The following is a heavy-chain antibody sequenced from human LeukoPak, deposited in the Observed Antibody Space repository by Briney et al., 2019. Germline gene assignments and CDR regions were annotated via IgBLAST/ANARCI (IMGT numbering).Heavy chain of an antibody. CDR2: IRYDGSNK. Sequence: GGSLRLSCAASGFTFSSYGMHWVRQAPGKGLEWVAFIRYDGSNKYYADSVKGRFTISRDNPKNTLYLQMNSLRAEDTAVYYCAKDVDYYGSGSEYYFDYWGQGTLVTVSS. D-gene: IGHD3-10*01. J-gene: IGHJ4*02. V-gene: IGHV3-30*02. CDR3: AKDVDYYGSGSEYYFDY. CDR1: GFTFSSYG.